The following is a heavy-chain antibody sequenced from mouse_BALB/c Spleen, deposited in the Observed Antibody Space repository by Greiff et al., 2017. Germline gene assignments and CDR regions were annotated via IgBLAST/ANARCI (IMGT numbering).Heavy chain of an antibody. CDR3: TRSHFLFYAMDY. Sequence: VQLKESGTVLARPGASVKMSCKASGYSFTSYWMHWVKQRPGQGLEWIGAIYPGNSDTSYNQKFKGKAKLTAVTSASTAYMELSSLTNEDSAVYYCTRSHFLFYAMDYWGQGTSVTVSS. V-gene: IGHV1-5*01. J-gene: IGHJ4*01. CDR1: GYSFTSYW. D-gene: IGHD6-5*01. CDR2: IYPGNSDT.